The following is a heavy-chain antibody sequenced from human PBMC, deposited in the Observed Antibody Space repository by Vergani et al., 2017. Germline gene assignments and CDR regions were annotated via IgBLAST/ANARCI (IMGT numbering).Heavy chain of an antibody. J-gene: IGHJ6*03. V-gene: IGHV3-9*01. Sequence: EVQLVESGGGLVQPGRSLRLSCAASGFTFDDYAMHWVRQAPGKGLEWVSGISWNSGSIGYADSVKGRFTISRVNAKNSLYLQMNSLRAEDTAVYYCAKHQSRSIAVASMDVWGKGTTVTVSS. D-gene: IGHD6-19*01. CDR2: ISWNSGSI. CDR3: AKHQSRSIAVASMDV. CDR1: GFTFDDYA.